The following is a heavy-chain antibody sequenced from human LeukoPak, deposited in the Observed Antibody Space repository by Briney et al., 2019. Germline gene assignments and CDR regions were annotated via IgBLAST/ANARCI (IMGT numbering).Heavy chain of an antibody. CDR3: AKRASGSGTSLYYFDY. CDR2: ISNSGGST. D-gene: IGHD3-10*01. J-gene: IGHJ4*02. CDR1: GFTFSSYA. V-gene: IGHV3-23*01. Sequence: GGSLRLSCAASGFTFSSYAMSWVRQDPGKGLEWVSVISNSGGSTFYADSVKGRFTISRDNSKNTLYLQMNSLRAEDTAVYYCAKRASGSGTSLYYFDYWGQGTLVTVSS.